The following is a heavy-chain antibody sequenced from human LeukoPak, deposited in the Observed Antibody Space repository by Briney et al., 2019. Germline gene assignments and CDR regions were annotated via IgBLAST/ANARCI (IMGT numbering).Heavy chain of an antibody. V-gene: IGHV4-4*07. J-gene: IGHJ3*01. Sequence: SETLSLTCTVSGGSISSYYWSWIRQPAGKGLECIGRIYTGGSTNYNPSLKSRVTMSVDTSKNQFSLKLSSVTAADTAVYYCARAQPWELLQAFDVWGQGTMVTVSS. CDR1: GGSISSYY. D-gene: IGHD1-26*01. CDR3: ARAQPWELLQAFDV. CDR2: IYTGGST.